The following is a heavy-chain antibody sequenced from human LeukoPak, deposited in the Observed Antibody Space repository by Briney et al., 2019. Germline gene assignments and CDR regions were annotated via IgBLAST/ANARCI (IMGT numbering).Heavy chain of an antibody. V-gene: IGHV1-46*01. CDR2: INPSGGST. CDR1: GYTFTSYY. Sequence: GASVKVSCKASGYTFTSYYMHWVRQAPGQGLEWMGIINPSGGSTSYAQKFQGRVTMTRDMSTSTVYMELSSLRSEDTAVYYCARGAGDFWSGYRYYFDYWGQGTLVTVSS. D-gene: IGHD3-3*01. J-gene: IGHJ4*02. CDR3: ARGAGDFWSGYRYYFDY.